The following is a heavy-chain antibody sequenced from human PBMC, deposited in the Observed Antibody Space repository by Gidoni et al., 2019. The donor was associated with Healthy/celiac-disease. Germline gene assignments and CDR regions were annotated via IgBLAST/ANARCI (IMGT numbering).Heavy chain of an antibody. V-gene: IGHV3-30*18. J-gene: IGHJ4*02. CDR1: GFTFRSYG. CDR2: ISYDGSNK. D-gene: IGHD6-19*01. CDR3: AKGRAYSSGWSTHDY. Sequence: QVQLVESGGGVVQPGRSLRLSCAASGFTFRSYGMHWVRQAPGKGLEWVAVISYDGSNKYYADSVKGRFTISRDNSKNTLYLQMNSLRAEDTAVYYCAKGRAYSSGWSTHDYWGQGTLVTVSS.